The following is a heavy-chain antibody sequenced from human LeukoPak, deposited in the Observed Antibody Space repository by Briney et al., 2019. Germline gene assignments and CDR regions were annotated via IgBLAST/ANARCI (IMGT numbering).Heavy chain of an antibody. J-gene: IGHJ4*02. D-gene: IGHD2-21*02. CDR1: GFTFSSYA. CDR2: ISGSGGST. CDR3: AKDLAAGIVVVTAGFDY. V-gene: IGHV3-23*01. Sequence: GGSLRLSCAASGFTFSSYAMSWVRQAPGKGLEWVSAISGSGGSTYYADSVKGRFTISRDNSKNTLDLQMNSLRAEDTAVYYCAKDLAAGIVVVTAGFDYWGQGTLVTVSS.